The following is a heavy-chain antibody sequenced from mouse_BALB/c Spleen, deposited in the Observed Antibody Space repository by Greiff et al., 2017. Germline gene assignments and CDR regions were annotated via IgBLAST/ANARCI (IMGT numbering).Heavy chain of an antibody. D-gene: IGHD1-1*01. J-gene: IGHJ1*01. CDR2: ISYSGST. V-gene: IGHV3-8*02. CDR3: ARWNYYGSSYDWYFDV. CDR1: GDSITSGY. Sequence: EVQLVESGPSLVKPSQTLSLTCSVTGDSITSGYWNWIRKFPGNKLEYMGYISYSGSTYYNPSLKSRISITRDTSKNQYYLQLNSVTTEDTATYYCARWNYYGSSYDWYFDVWGAGTTVTVSS.